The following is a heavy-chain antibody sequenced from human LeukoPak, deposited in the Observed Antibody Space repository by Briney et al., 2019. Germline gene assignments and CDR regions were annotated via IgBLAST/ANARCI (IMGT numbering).Heavy chain of an antibody. J-gene: IGHJ3*02. CDR1: VGSIRNSIYY. V-gene: IGHV4-39*01. CDR2: IYYSGTT. Sequence: PSQTLSLTCTVSVGSIRNSIYYWGWIRQPPGKGLEWIGNIYYSGTTYDNPSLKSRVTISVDTSNNQFSLKLFSVTAADTAVYSCARRALHAFDIWGQGTMVTVSS. CDR3: ARRALHAFDI.